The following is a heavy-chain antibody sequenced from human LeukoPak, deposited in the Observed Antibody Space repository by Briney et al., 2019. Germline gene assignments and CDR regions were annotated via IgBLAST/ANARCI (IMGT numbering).Heavy chain of an antibody. J-gene: IGHJ2*01. V-gene: IGHV1-18*04. CDR2: ISAYNGNT. D-gene: IGHD2-2*01. CDR3: ARINLGYCSSTSCYSVWYFDL. Sequence: ASVKVSCTASGYTFTIYGISWVRQAPGQGLEWMGWISAYNGNTNYAQKLQGRVTMTTDTSTSTAYMELRSLRSDDTAVYYCARINLGYCSSTSCYSVWYFDLWGRGTLVTVSS. CDR1: GYTFTIYG.